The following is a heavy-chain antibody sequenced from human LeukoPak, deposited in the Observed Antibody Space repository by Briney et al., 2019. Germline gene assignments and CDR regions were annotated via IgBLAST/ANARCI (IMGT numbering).Heavy chain of an antibody. J-gene: IGHJ5*01. CDR1: GGSISSYY. CDR3: ARGGANYYDSSGYARDWFDS. D-gene: IGHD3-22*01. V-gene: IGHV4-59*01. Sequence: SETLSLTCTVSGGSISSYYWSWIRQPPGKGLEWIGYIYYSGSTNYNPSLKIRVTISVDTSKNQFSLKLSSVTAADTAVYYCARGGANYYDSSGYARDWFDSWGQGTLVTVSS. CDR2: IYYSGST.